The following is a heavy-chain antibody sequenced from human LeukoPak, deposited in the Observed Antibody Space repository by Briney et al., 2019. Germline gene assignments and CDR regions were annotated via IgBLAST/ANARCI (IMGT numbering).Heavy chain of an antibody. CDR1: GGSINSVSYY. V-gene: IGHV4-39*07. J-gene: IGHJ4*02. CDR3: CRVACDSGFCNVDY. Sequence: SETLSLTCTVSGGSINSVSYYWVCIRRPPGKGLEWIGSIYNSESIYSKPSLRSRVTISLDTSKNQFSLEVKSVTAADTAVYYCCRVACDSGFCNVDYWGQGTLVPVTS. CDR2: IYNSESI. D-gene: IGHD3-22*01.